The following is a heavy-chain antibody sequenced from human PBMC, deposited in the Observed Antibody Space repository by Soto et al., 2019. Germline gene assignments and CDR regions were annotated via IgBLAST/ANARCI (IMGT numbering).Heavy chain of an antibody. J-gene: IGHJ4*02. CDR2: ISGSGGST. CDR3: AKDLRVGVVIIFDY. CDR1: GFTFSSYA. V-gene: IGHV3-23*01. Sequence: GGSLRLSCAASGFTFSSYAMSWVRQAPGKGLEWVSAISGSGGSTYYAYSVKGRFTISRDNSKNTLYLQMNSLRAEDTAVYYCAKDLRVGVVIIFDYWGQGTLVTVSS. D-gene: IGHD3-3*01.